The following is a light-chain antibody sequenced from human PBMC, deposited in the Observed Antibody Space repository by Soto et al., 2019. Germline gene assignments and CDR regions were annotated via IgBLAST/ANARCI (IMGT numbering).Light chain of an antibody. Sequence: QSVVTQPPSASGTPGQRVTISCSGSNTNIGSNTVNWYQQVPGTAPKLLIYSNNQWPSGVPDRFSGSKSGTSASLAISGLQPQDEADYYCAAWDDSLRVVVFGGGTKLTVL. CDR1: NTNIGSNT. CDR3: AAWDDSLRVVV. CDR2: SNN. V-gene: IGLV1-44*01. J-gene: IGLJ2*01.